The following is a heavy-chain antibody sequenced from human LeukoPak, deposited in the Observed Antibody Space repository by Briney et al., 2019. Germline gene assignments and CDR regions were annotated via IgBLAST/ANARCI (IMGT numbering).Heavy chain of an antibody. V-gene: IGHV3-15*01. Sequence: GGSLRLSCAASGFTFSNAWMSWVRQAPGKGLEWVGRIKSKTDGGTTDYAAPVKGRFTISRDDSKNTLYLQMNSLKTEDTAVYYCAKATRTSHHPDYWGQGTLVTISS. CDR1: GFTFSNAW. D-gene: IGHD2-2*01. CDR3: AKATRTSHHPDY. J-gene: IGHJ4*02. CDR2: IKSKTDGGTT.